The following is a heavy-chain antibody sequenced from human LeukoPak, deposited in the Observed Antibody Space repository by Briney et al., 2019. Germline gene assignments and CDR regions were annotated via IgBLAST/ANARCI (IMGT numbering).Heavy chain of an antibody. CDR2: INGSGGST. Sequence: PGGSLRLSCAASGFTFSTYAMSWVRQAPGKGLEWVSTINGSGGSTYYADSVKGRFTISRDNSKNTLYLQMNSLRAEDTALYYCAKLHHFDWLLVSNWFGPWGQGTLVTVSS. D-gene: IGHD3-9*01. J-gene: IGHJ5*02. CDR1: GFTFSTYA. CDR3: AKLHHFDWLLVSNWFGP. V-gene: IGHV3-23*01.